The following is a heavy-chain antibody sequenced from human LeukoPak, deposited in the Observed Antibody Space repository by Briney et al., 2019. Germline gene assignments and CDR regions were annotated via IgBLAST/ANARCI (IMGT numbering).Heavy chain of an antibody. CDR3: ATDRKGIIRYYFDY. D-gene: IGHD3-10*01. J-gene: IGHJ4*02. Sequence: GGYLRLYCAASGFTFSSYAMHWVRQAPGKGLEWVAVISYDGSNKYYADSVKGRFTISRDNSKNTLYLQMNSLRAEDTAVYYCATDRKGIIRYYFDYWGQGTLVTVSS. CDR1: GFTFSSYA. V-gene: IGHV3-30-3*01. CDR2: ISYDGSNK.